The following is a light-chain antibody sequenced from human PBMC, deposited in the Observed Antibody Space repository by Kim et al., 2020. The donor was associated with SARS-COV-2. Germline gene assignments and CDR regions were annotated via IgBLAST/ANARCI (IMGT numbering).Light chain of an antibody. V-gene: IGLV2-8*01. CDR1: SSDVGVYNY. Sequence: GQSVTISGTGSSSDVGVYNYVSWYQQHPGKAPKLMIYEVSVRPSGVPDRFSGSKSGNTASLTVSGLQAEDEADYYCSSYAGSNIVLFGGGTQLTVL. CDR2: EVS. CDR3: SSYAGSNIVL. J-gene: IGLJ2*01.